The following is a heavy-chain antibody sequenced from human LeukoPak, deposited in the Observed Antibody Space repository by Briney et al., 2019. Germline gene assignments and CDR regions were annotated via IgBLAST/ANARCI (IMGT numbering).Heavy chain of an antibody. J-gene: IGHJ4*02. CDR2: IYYSGST. CDR1: GGSISGYY. CDR3: ARGATLSDS. V-gene: IGHV4-59*01. D-gene: IGHD1-26*01. Sequence: SETLSLTCTVSGGSISGYYWSWIRQPPGKGLEWIGYIYYSGSTNYNPSLKSRVTISVDSSKNQFSLKLSSVTAADTAVYYYARGATLSDSWGQGTLVTVSS.